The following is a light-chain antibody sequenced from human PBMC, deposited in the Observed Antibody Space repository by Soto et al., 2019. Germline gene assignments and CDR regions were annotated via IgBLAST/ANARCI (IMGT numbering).Light chain of an antibody. J-gene: IGKJ2*01. CDR1: QTISTY. CDR3: QQSYSTPYT. Sequence: DIQMTQSPSSLSASVGDRVTITCRASQTISTYLNWYQQTPGKAPKLLIYVASSLQSGVPSRFSCSGSGTDFTLTISSLQPEDVATYFCQQSYSTPYTFGQGTKLEIK. CDR2: VAS. V-gene: IGKV1-39*01.